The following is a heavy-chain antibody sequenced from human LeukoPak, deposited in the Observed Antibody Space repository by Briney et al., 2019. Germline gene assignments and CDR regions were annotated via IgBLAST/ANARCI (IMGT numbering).Heavy chain of an antibody. CDR1: GYTFTSYA. D-gene: IGHD5-18*01. Sequence: ASVKVSCKASGYTFTSYAMHWVRQAPGQRLEWMGWINAGNGNTKYSQKFQGRVTITRDTSASTAYMELSSLRSEDTAVYYCARDLGAMVTGYFDYWGQGTLDTVSS. J-gene: IGHJ4*02. CDR3: ARDLGAMVTGYFDY. CDR2: INAGNGNT. V-gene: IGHV1-3*01.